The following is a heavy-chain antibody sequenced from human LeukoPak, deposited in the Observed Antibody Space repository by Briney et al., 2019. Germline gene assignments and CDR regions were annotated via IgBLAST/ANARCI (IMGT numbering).Heavy chain of an antibody. CDR1: GGSFSGYY. V-gene: IGHV4-34*01. CDR2: INHSGST. Sequence: PSETLSLTCAVYGGSFSGYYWSWIRQPPGKGLEWIGEINHSGSTNYNPSLKSRVTISVDTSKNQFSLKLSSVTAADTAVYYCAREIRTGYSRFFDYWGQGTLVTVSS. D-gene: IGHD5-18*01. J-gene: IGHJ4*02. CDR3: AREIRTGYSRFFDY.